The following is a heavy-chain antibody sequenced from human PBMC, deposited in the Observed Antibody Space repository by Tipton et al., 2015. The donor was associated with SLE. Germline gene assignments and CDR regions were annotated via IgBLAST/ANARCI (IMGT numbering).Heavy chain of an antibody. CDR1: GGSISSSSYY. CDR2: IYYSGST. V-gene: IGHV4-39*07. J-gene: IGHJ4*02. CDR3: ARGREGPDY. Sequence: TLSLTCTVSGGSISSSSYYWGWIRQPPGKGLEWIGSIYYSGSTYYNPSLKSRVTISVDTSKNQFSLQLSSVTAADTAVYYCARGREGPDYWGQGTLVTVSS. D-gene: IGHD5-24*01.